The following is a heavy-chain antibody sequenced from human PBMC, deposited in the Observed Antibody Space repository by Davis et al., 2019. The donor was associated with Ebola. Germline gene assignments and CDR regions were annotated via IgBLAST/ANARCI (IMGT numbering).Heavy chain of an antibody. V-gene: IGHV5-10-1*01. Sequence: GESLKISCQGSGYSFTSYWIRWVRQMPGKGLEWMGRIDPSDSYTNYSPSFQGHVTISADKSISTAYLQWSSLKASDTAMYYCARPSYYYYGMDVWGQGTTVTVSS. CDR3: ARPSYYYYGMDV. CDR2: IDPSDSYT. CDR1: GYSFTSYW. J-gene: IGHJ6*02.